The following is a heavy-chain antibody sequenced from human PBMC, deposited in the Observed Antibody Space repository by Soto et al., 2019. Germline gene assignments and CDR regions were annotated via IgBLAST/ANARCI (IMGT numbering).Heavy chain of an antibody. CDR1: GFTFSDYY. CDR3: ARYIPGVRYYGMDV. D-gene: IGHD2-2*01. CDR2: IKEDGSET. Sequence: GGSLILSCAASGFTFSDYYMSWIRQAPGKGLEWLANIKEDGSETYYVDSVKGRFTISRDNFKNTLFLEMYSLRAEDTAVYYCARYIPGVRYYGMDVWGQGTTVTVSS. J-gene: IGHJ6*02. V-gene: IGHV3-7*03.